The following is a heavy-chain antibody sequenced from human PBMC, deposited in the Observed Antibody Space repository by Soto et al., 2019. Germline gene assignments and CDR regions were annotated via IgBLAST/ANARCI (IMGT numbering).Heavy chain of an antibody. CDR2: IYSSGST. Sequence: SETLSLTCTVSSGSFSTYYWSWIRQPAGKGLEWIGRIYSSGSTRCNPSLKSRVTMSVDTSKNQFSLKLSSVTAADTAVYLCAGGAAADFFDYWGQGTLVTVSS. V-gene: IGHV4-4*07. CDR3: AGGAAADFFDY. D-gene: IGHD6-13*01. CDR1: SGSFSTYY. J-gene: IGHJ4*02.